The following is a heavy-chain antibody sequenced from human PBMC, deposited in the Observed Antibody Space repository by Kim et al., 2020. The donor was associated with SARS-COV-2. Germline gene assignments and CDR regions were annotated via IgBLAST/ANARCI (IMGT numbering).Heavy chain of an antibody. Sequence: SLRLSCAASGFTFDDYAMHWVRQAPGKGLEWVSGISWNSGSIGYADSVKGRFTISRDNAKNSLYLQMNSLRAEDTALYYCAKEGFGEFATNWFDPWGQGTLVTVSS. CDR2: ISWNSGSI. CDR3: AKEGFGEFATNWFDP. V-gene: IGHV3-9*01. J-gene: IGHJ5*02. D-gene: IGHD3-10*01. CDR1: GFTFDDYA.